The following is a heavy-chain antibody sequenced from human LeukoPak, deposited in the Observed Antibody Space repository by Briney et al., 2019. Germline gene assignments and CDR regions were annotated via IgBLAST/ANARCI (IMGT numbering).Heavy chain of an antibody. D-gene: IGHD6-13*01. V-gene: IGHV1-69*13. J-gene: IGHJ4*02. CDR3: ARGGLPGIAAAFDY. CDR1: GDTFSSYV. CDR2: FTPFFGTA. Sequence: SVKVSCKASGDTFSSYVISWVRQAPGQGLEWMGGFTPFFGTANYAQKFQGRVTITADESTSIAYMELSSLRSEDTAVYYCARGGLPGIAAAFDYWGQGTLVTVSS.